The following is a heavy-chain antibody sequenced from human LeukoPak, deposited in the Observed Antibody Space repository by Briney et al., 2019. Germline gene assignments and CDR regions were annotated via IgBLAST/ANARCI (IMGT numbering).Heavy chain of an antibody. CDR3: AKDPDCSSTSCYYYYGMDV. D-gene: IGHD2-2*01. V-gene: IGHV3-30*18. CDR2: ISYDGSNK. J-gene: IGHJ6*02. CDR1: GFTFSSYG. Sequence: PGGSLRLSCAASGFTFSSYGMHWVRQAPGKGLEWVVVISYDGSNKYYADSVKGRFTISRDNSKNTLYLQMNSLRAEDTAVYYCAKDPDCSSTSCYYYYGMDVWGQGTTVTVSS.